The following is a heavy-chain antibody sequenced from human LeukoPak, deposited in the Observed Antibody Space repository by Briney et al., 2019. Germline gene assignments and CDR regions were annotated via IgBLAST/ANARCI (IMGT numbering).Heavy chain of an antibody. J-gene: IGHJ3*02. Sequence: GRSLRLSCAASGFTFSSYGMHWVRQAPGKGLEWVAVISYDGSNKYYADSVKGRFTISRDNSKNTLYLQMNSLRAEDTAVYYCARERSSGYNDAFDIWGQGTMVTVSS. CDR2: ISYDGSNK. V-gene: IGHV3-30*03. D-gene: IGHD3-22*01. CDR1: GFTFSSYG. CDR3: ARERSSGYNDAFDI.